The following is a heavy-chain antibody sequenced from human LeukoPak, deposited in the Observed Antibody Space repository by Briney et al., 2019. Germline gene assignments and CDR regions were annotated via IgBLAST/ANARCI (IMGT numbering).Heavy chain of an antibody. V-gene: IGHV4-59*01. J-gene: IGHJ4*02. CDR1: GGSIGSYF. D-gene: IGHD3-10*01. Sequence: SETLSLACTVSGGSIGSYFWSWIRQPPGKGLEWIGYIYYSGSTNYNPSLKSRVTISVDTSKNQFSLKLSSVTAADTAVYYRAIRPNYYGGLDYWGQGTLVTVSS. CDR3: AIRPNYYGGLDY. CDR2: IYYSGST.